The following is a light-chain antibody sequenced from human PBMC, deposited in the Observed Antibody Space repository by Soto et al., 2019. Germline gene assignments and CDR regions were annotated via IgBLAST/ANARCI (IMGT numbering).Light chain of an antibody. J-gene: IGKJ3*01. Sequence: EIVMTQSPGTLSVSPGDRATLSCRASQSIGSNLAWYQQKLGRAPRLLIFHASTRATGIPDRFSGSGSGTDFTLTVSRLEPEDSAVYYCHQYGSSPFTFGPGTKVDIK. CDR2: HAS. CDR3: HQYGSSPFT. CDR1: QSIGSN. V-gene: IGKV3-20*01.